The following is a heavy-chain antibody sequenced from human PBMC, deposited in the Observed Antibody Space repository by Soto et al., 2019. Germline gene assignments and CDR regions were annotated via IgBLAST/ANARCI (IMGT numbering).Heavy chain of an antibody. Sequence: ASVKVSCKISGHTLTELSVHWVRQAPGKGLEWMGGFDPEDGEIIHAQKLQGRVTMTTDTSTSTAYMELRSLRSDDTAVYYCARSGYYRYGMDVWGQGTTVTVSS. V-gene: IGHV1-24*01. D-gene: IGHD3-22*01. J-gene: IGHJ6*02. CDR1: GHTLTELS. CDR2: FDPEDGEI. CDR3: ARSGYYRYGMDV.